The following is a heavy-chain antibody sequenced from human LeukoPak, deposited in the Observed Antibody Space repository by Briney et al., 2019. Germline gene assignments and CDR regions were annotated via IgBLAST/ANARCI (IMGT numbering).Heavy chain of an antibody. Sequence: GEPLKISCKGSGYSFTSYWIGWVRQMPGKGLEWMGIIYPGDSDTRYSPPFQGQVTISADKSISTAYLQWSSLKASDTAMYYCARLGSGRVPAAHPADAFDIWGQGTMVTVSS. J-gene: IGHJ3*02. D-gene: IGHD2-2*01. CDR1: GYSFTSYW. CDR3: ARLGSGRVPAAHPADAFDI. V-gene: IGHV5-51*01. CDR2: IYPGDSDT.